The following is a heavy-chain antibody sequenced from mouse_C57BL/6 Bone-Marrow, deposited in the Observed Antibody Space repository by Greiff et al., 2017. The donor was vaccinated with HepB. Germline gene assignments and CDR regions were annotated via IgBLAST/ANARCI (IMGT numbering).Heavy chain of an antibody. Sequence: VKLMESGAELVKPGASVKISCKASGYAFSSYWMNWVKQRPGKGLEWIGQIYPGDGDTNYNGKFKGKATLTADKSSSTAYMQLSSLTSEDSAVYFCARDGKDYYAMDDWGQGTSVTVSS. CDR1: GYAFSSYW. CDR3: ARDGKDYYAMDD. J-gene: IGHJ4*01. CDR2: IYPGDGDT. V-gene: IGHV1-80*01.